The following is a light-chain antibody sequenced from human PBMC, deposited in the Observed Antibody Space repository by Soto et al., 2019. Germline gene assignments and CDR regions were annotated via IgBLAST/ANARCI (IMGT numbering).Light chain of an antibody. CDR1: SGHSNYA. Sequence: QLVLTQSPSASASLGASVRLTCTLSSGHSNYAIAWHRQQPEKGPQYLMRINSDGSHSKGDGIPDRFSGSRSGAERYLTISSLQSDDEADYYCQTWGTGIQVFGGGTKLTVL. V-gene: IGLV4-69*01. CDR2: INSDGSH. J-gene: IGLJ3*02. CDR3: QTWGTGIQV.